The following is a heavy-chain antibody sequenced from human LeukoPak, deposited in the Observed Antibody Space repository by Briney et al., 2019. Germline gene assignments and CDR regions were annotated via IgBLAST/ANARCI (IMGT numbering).Heavy chain of an antibody. CDR1: GYTFTSYG. J-gene: IGHJ4*02. CDR3: ALGYCSSGSCCYFDY. Sequence: GASVKVSCKASGYTFTSYGISWVRQAPGQGLEWMGWISAYNGNTNYAQKLQGRVTMTTDTSTSTAYMELRSLRSDDTAVYYCALGYCSSGSCCYFDYWGQGTLVTVSS. D-gene: IGHD2-15*01. V-gene: IGHV1-18*01. CDR2: ISAYNGNT.